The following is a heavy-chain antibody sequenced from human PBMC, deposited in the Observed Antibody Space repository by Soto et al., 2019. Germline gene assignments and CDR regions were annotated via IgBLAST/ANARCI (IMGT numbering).Heavy chain of an antibody. CDR1: AYSISSAYY. CDR3: ARVPRGSGSVIDY. J-gene: IGHJ4*02. V-gene: IGHV4-38-2*01. D-gene: IGHD3-10*01. Sequence: TSETLSLTCAVSAYSISSAYYWGWIRQPPGEGLQWIGSIHHSGSTYYNPSLKSRVTISVDTSKNQFSLRLSSVTAADTAVYYCARVPRGSGSVIDYWGPGTLVTVSS. CDR2: IHHSGST.